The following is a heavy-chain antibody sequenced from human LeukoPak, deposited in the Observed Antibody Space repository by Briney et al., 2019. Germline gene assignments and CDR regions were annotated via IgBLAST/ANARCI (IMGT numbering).Heavy chain of an antibody. CDR1: GFTFSSYW. V-gene: IGHV3-7*01. J-gene: IGHJ4*02. CDR3: ARAIYYYDSSGYDY. Sequence: GGSLRLSCAASGFTFSSYWMSWVRQAPGKGLEWVANIKQDGSEKYYVDSVKGRFTISRDNAKNSLYLQMNGLRAEDTAVYYCARAIYYYDSSGYDYWGQGTLVTVSS. CDR2: IKQDGSEK. D-gene: IGHD3-22*01.